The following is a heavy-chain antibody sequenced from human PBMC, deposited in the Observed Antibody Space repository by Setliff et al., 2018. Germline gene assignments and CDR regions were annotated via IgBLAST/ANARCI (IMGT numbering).Heavy chain of an antibody. V-gene: IGHV3-30*02. CDR2: IWFDGSNT. CDR1: GFTFSTHA. CDR3: VKSDRDSSGWYPDY. D-gene: IGHD6-19*01. Sequence: GGSLRLSCGASGFTFSTHAMHWVRQAPGKGLEWVAMIWFDGSNTHYPGSVRGRFTISRDNAKNSLYLQMNSLTTEDTAFYYCVKSDRDSSGWYPDYWGQGTLVTVSS. J-gene: IGHJ4*02.